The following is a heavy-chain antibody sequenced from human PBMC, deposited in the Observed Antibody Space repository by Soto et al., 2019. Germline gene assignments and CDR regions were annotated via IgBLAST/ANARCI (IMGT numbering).Heavy chain of an antibody. J-gene: IGHJ3*02. CDR2: INHSGST. Sequence: SETLSLTCTVYGGSFSGYYWSWIRQPPGKGLEWIGEINHSGSTNYNPSLKSRVTISVDASKNHFSLRLTSVTAADTAVYYCARGECSGGSCSFFDIWGQGTMVTVSS. CDR3: ARGECSGGSCSFFDI. CDR1: GGSFSGYY. D-gene: IGHD2-15*01. V-gene: IGHV4-34*01.